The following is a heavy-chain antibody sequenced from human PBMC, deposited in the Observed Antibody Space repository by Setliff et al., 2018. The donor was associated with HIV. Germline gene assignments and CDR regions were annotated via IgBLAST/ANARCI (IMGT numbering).Heavy chain of an antibody. V-gene: IGHV4-39*01. CDR2: IYYSGST. CDR3: ASPASGGSGGQYHY. J-gene: IGHJ4*02. D-gene: IGHD2-15*01. CDR1: GGSISSSSYY. Sequence: KPSETLSLTCTVSGGSISSSSYYWGWIRQPPGKGLEWIGSIYYSGSTYYNPSLKSRVTISVDTSKNQFSLKLSSVTAADTAVYYCASPASGGSGGQYHYWGQGTLVTVSS.